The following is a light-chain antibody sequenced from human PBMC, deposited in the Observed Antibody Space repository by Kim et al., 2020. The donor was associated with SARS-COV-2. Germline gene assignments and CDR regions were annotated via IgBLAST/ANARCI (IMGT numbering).Light chain of an antibody. V-gene: IGKV3-15*01. CDR1: QSVTNN. Sequence: EIVMTQSPATLSVSPGERATLSCRASQSVTNNLAWYQQKPGQAPRLLIYGASTRATGIPARFSVSGSGTEFTLIISSLQSEDFAVYYCQHYNNWPPETFGQGTKVDIK. CDR3: QHYNNWPPET. J-gene: IGKJ2*01. CDR2: GAS.